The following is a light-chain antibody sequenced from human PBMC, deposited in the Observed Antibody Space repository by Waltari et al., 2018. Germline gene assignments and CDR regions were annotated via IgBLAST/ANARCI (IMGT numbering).Light chain of an antibody. V-gene: IGLV2-23*02. CDR1: SSDVGGYNY. CDR3: CSYAGSVV. Sequence: HSALTQPASASAAPGQSTTISCTCTSSDVGGYNYVSWYQQHPGKAPKLMIYDVSKRPSGVSNRFSGSKSGNTASLTISGLQAEDEADYYCCSYAGSVVFGGGTKLTVL. CDR2: DVS. J-gene: IGLJ2*01.